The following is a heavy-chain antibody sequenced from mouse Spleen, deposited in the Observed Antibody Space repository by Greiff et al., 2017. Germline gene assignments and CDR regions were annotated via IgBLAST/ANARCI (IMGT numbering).Heavy chain of an antibody. CDR3: ARGEPDAMDY. Sequence: VQRVESGAELVRPGSSVKISCKASGYAFSRYWMNWVKQRPGQGLEWIGQIYPGDGDTNYNGKFKGKATLTADKSSSTAYMQLSSLTSEDSAVYFCARGEPDAMDYWGQGTSVTVSS. V-gene: IGHV1-80*01. CDR1: GYAFSRYW. J-gene: IGHJ4*01. CDR2: IYPGDGDT.